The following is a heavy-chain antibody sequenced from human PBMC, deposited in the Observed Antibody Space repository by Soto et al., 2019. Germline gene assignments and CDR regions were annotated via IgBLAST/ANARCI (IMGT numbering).Heavy chain of an antibody. CDR3: ASDVVPTGAYYFDY. D-gene: IGHD2-15*01. J-gene: IGHJ4*02. V-gene: IGHV3-30*04. CDR1: GFSFNNFA. Sequence: QVQLVESGGGVVQPGRSLRLSCAASGFSFNNFAVHWVRQAPGKGLEWVAVISYDGSEEYYADSVTGRFTISRDNSKNTVYLPMNSLRPEDTAVYYWASDVVPTGAYYFDYWGQGTLVTVSS. CDR2: ISYDGSEE.